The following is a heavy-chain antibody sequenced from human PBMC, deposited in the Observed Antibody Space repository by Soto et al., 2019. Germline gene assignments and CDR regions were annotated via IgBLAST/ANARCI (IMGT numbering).Heavy chain of an antibody. Sequence: QAGGSLRLSCAASGFTFSSYAMHWVRQAPGKGLEWVAVISYDGSNKYYADSVKGRFTISRDNSKNTLYLQMNSLRAEDTAVYYCARAPSWNYPFDYWGQGTLVTVSS. D-gene: IGHD1-7*01. V-gene: IGHV3-30-3*01. CDR3: ARAPSWNYPFDY. CDR1: GFTFSSYA. CDR2: ISYDGSNK. J-gene: IGHJ4*02.